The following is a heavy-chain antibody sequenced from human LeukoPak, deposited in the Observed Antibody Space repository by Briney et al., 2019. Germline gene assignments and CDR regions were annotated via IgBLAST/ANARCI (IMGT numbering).Heavy chain of an antibody. CDR3: AREGSSSWYYGSTRAYNWFDP. CDR1: GFTFSSYG. CDR2: IWYDGSNK. Sequence: PGRSLRLSCAASGFTFSSYGMRWVRQAPGKGLEWVAVIWYDGSNKYYADSVKGRFTISRDNSKNTLYLQMNSLRAEDTAVYYCAREGSSSWYYGSTRAYNWFDPWGQGTLVTVSS. V-gene: IGHV3-33*01. D-gene: IGHD6-13*01. J-gene: IGHJ5*02.